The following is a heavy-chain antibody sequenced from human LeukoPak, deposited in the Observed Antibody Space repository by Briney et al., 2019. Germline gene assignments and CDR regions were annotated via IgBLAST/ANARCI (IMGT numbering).Heavy chain of an antibody. CDR2: IKQDGSEK. V-gene: IGHV3-7*03. CDR1: GFTFSSYW. Sequence: GGSLRLPCAPSGFTFSSYWMSWVRQAPGKGLEWVANIKQDGSEKYYVDSVKGRFTISRDNGKNSLYLQMNSLRAEDTAVYYCARKAYGLDVWGKGTTVTVSS. J-gene: IGHJ6*04. CDR3: ARKAYGLDV.